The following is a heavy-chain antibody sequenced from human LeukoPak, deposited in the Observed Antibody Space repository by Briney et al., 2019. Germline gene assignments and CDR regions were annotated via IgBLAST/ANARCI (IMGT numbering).Heavy chain of an antibody. V-gene: IGHV1-46*01. CDR3: ARDRPRYFDWSHLKANWFDP. D-gene: IGHD3-9*01. CDR1: GYTFTSYH. Sequence: VASVKVSCKASGYTFTSYHIHWVRQAPGQGLEWMGIINPSGGGTRYAQKFQGRVTMTRDTSTSTFYMELSSLRSEDTAVYYCARDRPRYFDWSHLKANWFDPWGQGTLVTVSS. CDR2: INPSGGGT. J-gene: IGHJ5*02.